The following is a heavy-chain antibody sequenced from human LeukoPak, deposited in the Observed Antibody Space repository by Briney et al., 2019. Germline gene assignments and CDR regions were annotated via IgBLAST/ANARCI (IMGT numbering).Heavy chain of an antibody. CDR3: ARNYYDSSVLYYGMDV. Sequence: GESLKISCKGSGYSFPSYWIGWVRQMPGKGLEWMGIIYPGDSDTRYSPSFQGQVTISADKSISTAYLQWSSLKASDTAMYYCARNYYDSSVLYYGMDVWGQGTTVTVSS. J-gene: IGHJ6*02. CDR1: GYSFPSYW. V-gene: IGHV5-51*01. CDR2: IYPGDSDT. D-gene: IGHD3-22*01.